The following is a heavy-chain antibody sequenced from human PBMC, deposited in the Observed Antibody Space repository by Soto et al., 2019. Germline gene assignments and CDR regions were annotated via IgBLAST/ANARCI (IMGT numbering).Heavy chain of an antibody. J-gene: IGHJ1*01. D-gene: IGHD6-19*01. CDR3: ARVRHSSGWYTPAEYFQH. CDR2: INPNSGGT. Sequence: ASVHVYCKASGYTFTGYYMHWVRQAPGQGLEWMGWINPNSGGTNYAQKFQGRVTMTRDTSISTAYMELSRLRSDDTAVYYCARVRHSSGWYTPAEYFQHWGQGTLVTVSS. CDR1: GYTFTGYY. V-gene: IGHV1-2*02.